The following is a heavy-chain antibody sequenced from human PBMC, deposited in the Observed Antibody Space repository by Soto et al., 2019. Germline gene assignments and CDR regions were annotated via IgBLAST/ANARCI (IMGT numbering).Heavy chain of an antibody. CDR3: ARAEIYCSGGSCYHYYFDY. V-gene: IGHV1-69*13. J-gene: IGHJ4*02. CDR2: IIPIFGTA. CDR1: GGTFSSYA. Sequence: SSVKVSCKASGGTFSSYAISWVRQAPGQGREWMGGIIPIFGTANYAQKFQGRVTITADESTSTAYMELSSLRSEDTAVYYCARAEIYCSGGSCYHYYFDYWGQGTLVTVSS. D-gene: IGHD2-15*01.